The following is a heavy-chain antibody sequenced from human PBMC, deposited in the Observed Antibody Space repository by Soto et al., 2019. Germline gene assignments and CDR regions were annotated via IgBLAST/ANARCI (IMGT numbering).Heavy chain of an antibody. V-gene: IGHV3-33*01. J-gene: IGHJ4*02. CDR1: GFTFSNYG. CDR3: ARDFNYLIDN. CDR2: IYYDGSNQ. D-gene: IGHD4-4*01. Sequence: PVGSLRLSCAASGFTFSNYGMHWVRQAPGKGPEWVALIYYDGSNQYYTDSVKGRFSISRDNSKNTLYLQMNSLSAEDTAVYYCARDFNYLIDNWGQGTLVTVSS.